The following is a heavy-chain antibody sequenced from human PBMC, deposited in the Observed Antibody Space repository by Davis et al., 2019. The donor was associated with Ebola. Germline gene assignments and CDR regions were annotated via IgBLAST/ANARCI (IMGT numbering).Heavy chain of an antibody. CDR1: GFTFSSYA. V-gene: IGHV3-30-3*01. J-gene: IGHJ4*02. Sequence: PGGSLRLSCAASGFTFSSYAMHWVRQAPGKGLEWVAVISYDGSNKYYADSVKGRFTISRDNSKNTLYLQMNSLRAEDTAVYYCARGVEMAKWSADYWGQGTLVTVSS. D-gene: IGHD5-24*01. CDR2: ISYDGSNK. CDR3: ARGVEMAKWSADY.